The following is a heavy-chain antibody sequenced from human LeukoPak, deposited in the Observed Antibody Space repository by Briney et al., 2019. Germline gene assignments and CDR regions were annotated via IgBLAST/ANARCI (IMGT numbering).Heavy chain of an antibody. CDR2: IYYSGST. V-gene: IGHV4-59*01. CDR1: GGSISTYF. CDR3: ARDRGFKILDY. Sequence: PSETLSLTCTVSGGSISTYFWAWIRQPPGKGLEWIGYIYYSGSTNYNPSLKSRGTISVDTSKNQFSLKLSSVTAADTAVYYCARDRGFKILDYWGQGTVVTVSS. D-gene: IGHD3-10*01. J-gene: IGHJ4*02.